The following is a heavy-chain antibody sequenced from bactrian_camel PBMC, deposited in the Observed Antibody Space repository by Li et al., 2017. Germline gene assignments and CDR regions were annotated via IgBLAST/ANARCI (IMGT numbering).Heavy chain of an antibody. CDR3: AADSGAGRAWVSLSSAEYNR. CDR2: INTRYGVT. J-gene: IGHJ4*01. D-gene: IGHD5*01. CDR1: GVTSNLYC. Sequence: VQLVESGGGSVQAGGSLRLSCAASGVTSNLYCVAWFRQAPGKEREGVARINTRYGVTYYADSVKGRFTISQGNSKNSLYLQMNSLKPEDSAMYYCAADSGAGRAWVSLSSAEYNRWGQGTQVTVS. V-gene: IGHV3S63*01.